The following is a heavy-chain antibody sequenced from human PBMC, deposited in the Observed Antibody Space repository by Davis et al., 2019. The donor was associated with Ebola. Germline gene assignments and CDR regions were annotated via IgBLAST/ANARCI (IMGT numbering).Heavy chain of an antibody. CDR2: IRYDGSNK. CDR1: GFTFSSYG. CDR3: ARDPRYNWNYVPYYFDY. Sequence: GGSLRLSCAASGFTFSSYGMHWVRQAPGKGLEWVAFIRYDGSNKYYADSVKGRFTISRDNAKNSLYLQMNSLRDEDTAVYYCARDPRYNWNYVPYYFDYWGQGTLVTVSS. J-gene: IGHJ4*02. V-gene: IGHV3-30*02. D-gene: IGHD1-7*01.